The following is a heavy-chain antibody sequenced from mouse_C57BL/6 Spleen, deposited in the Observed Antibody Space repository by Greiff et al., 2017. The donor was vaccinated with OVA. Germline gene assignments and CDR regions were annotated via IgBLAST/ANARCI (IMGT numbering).Heavy chain of an antibody. V-gene: IGHV5-17*01. CDR1: GFTFSDYG. J-gene: IGHJ2*01. CDR3: ARTGTYYFDY. Sequence: EVLLVESGGGLVKPGGSLKLSCAASGFTFSDYGMHWVRQAPEKGLEWVAYISSGSSTIYYADTVKGRFTISRDNAKNTLLLQMTMLRSEDTAMYYCARTGTYYFDYWGQGTTLTVSS. CDR2: ISSGSSTI. D-gene: IGHD4-1*01.